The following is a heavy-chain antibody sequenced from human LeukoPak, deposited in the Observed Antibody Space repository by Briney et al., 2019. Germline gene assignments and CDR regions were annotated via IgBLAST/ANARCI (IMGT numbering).Heavy chain of an antibody. V-gene: IGHV1-8*01. Sequence: GASVKVSCKASGYTFTSYDINWVRQATGQGLEWMGWMNPNSGNTGYAQKFQGRVTMTRNTSISTAYMELSSLRSEDTAVYHCARGGLLWFGESRRLDWFDPWGQGTLVTVSS. CDR3: ARGGLLWFGESRRLDWFDP. J-gene: IGHJ5*02. CDR2: MNPNSGNT. D-gene: IGHD3-10*01. CDR1: GYTFTSYD.